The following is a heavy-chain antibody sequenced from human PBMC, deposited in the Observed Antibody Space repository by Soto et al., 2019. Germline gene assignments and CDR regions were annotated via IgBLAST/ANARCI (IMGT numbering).Heavy chain of an antibody. D-gene: IGHD3-3*01. CDR1: GFTFSSYG. Sequence: QVQLVESGGGVVQPGRSLRLSCAASGFTFSSYGMHWVRQAPGKGLEWVAVISYDGSNKYYVDSVKGRFTISRDNSKNTLYLQMNSLRAEDTAVYYCAKELDCDFWSGYYKAYYYYGMDVWGQGTTVTVSS. V-gene: IGHV3-30*18. J-gene: IGHJ6*02. CDR3: AKELDCDFWSGYYKAYYYYGMDV. CDR2: ISYDGSNK.